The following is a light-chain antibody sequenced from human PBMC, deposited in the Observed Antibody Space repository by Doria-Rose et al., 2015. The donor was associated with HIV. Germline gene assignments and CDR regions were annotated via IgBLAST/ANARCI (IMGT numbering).Light chain of an antibody. CDR2: GAS. Sequence: EIVLTQSPGTLSLSPGERATLSCRASQSVSANYLAWYQQRPGQSPRLLIYGASSRATGIPDRFSGSGSGTDFTLTISRLEPEDCAVYYCHQYASSRTFGQGTKVEIK. CDR3: HQYASSRT. J-gene: IGKJ1*01. V-gene: IGKV3-20*01. CDR1: QSVSANY.